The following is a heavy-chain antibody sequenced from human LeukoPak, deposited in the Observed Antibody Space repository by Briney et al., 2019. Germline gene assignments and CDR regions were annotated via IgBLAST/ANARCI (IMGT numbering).Heavy chain of an antibody. D-gene: IGHD3-22*01. V-gene: IGHV2-5*01. Sequence: SGPTLVNPTQTLTLTCTFSGFSLSSSGVGVVWIRQPPGKALEWLAVIYWNDDERYSPSLQSRLTITKDTSNNQVVLTMTNVDPVDTATYFCAHYGAGSGDYYYAFDIWGQGAMVTVSS. J-gene: IGHJ3*02. CDR2: IYWNDDE. CDR3: AHYGAGSGDYYYAFDI. CDR1: GFSLSSSGVG.